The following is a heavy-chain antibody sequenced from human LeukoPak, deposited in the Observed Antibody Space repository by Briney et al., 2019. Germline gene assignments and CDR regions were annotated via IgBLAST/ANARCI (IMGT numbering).Heavy chain of an antibody. V-gene: IGHV4-34*01. CDR3: ARTRIATSPSYFDY. CDR2: INHSGST. J-gene: IGHJ4*02. D-gene: IGHD2-21*01. CDR1: GGSFSGYY. Sequence: PSDTPSLTCAVYGGSFSGYYWSWIRQPPGKGLECIGEINHSGSTNYNPSLKSRVTISVDTSKNQFSLKLSSVTAADTAVYYCARTRIATSPSYFDYWGQGTLVTVSS.